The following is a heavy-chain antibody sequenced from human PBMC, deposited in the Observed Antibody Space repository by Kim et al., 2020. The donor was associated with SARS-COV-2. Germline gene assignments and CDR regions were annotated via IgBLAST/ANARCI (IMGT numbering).Heavy chain of an antibody. CDR1: GDTLTELP. CDR2: FDAEDGET. V-gene: IGHV1-24*01. Sequence: ASVKVSCKVSGDTLTELPMHWVRQAPGKGLEWMGGFDAEDGETVYAQKFEGRLTMTEDTSTDTAYMELSSLRSEDTAVYFCATGLRFLGGRYWGQGTLVTVSS. J-gene: IGHJ4*02. D-gene: IGHD3-3*01. CDR3: ATGLRFLGGRY.